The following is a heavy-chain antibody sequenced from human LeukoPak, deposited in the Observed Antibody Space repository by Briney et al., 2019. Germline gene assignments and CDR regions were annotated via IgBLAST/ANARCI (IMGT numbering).Heavy chain of an antibody. CDR2: ISYDGSNK. V-gene: IGHV3-30-3*01. D-gene: IGHD3-10*01. J-gene: IGHJ4*02. CDR1: GFTFSSYA. CDR3: AREGNLGDYYGSGSFHY. Sequence: GGSLRLSCAASGFTFSSYAMHWVRQAPGKGLEWVAVISYDGSNKYYADSVKGRFTISRDNSKNTLYLQMNSLRAEDTAVYYCAREGNLGDYYGSGSFHYWGQGTLVTVSS.